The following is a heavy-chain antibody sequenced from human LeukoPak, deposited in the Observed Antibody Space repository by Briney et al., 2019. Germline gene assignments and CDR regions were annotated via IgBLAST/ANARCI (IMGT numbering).Heavy chain of an antibody. CDR2: IYSGGST. J-gene: IGHJ4*02. D-gene: IGHD6-19*01. CDR1: GFTFSSYA. V-gene: IGHV3-53*01. Sequence: GGSLRLSCAASGFTFSSYAMSWVRQAPGKGLEWVSVIYSGGSTYYTDSVKGRFTISRDNSKNTLYLQMNSLRAEDTAVYYCARGVKSAVAGFDYWGQGTLVTVSS. CDR3: ARGVKSAVAGFDY.